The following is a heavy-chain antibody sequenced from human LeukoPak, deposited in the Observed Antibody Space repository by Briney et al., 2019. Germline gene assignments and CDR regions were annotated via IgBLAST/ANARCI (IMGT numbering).Heavy chain of an antibody. J-gene: IGHJ4*02. V-gene: IGHV4-38-2*02. CDR3: ARLTTIFGVVMGYYFDY. Sequence: PSETLSLTCTVSGYSISSGYYWGWIRQPPGKGLEWIGSIYHSGSTYYNPSLKSRVTISVDTSKNQFSLKLGSVTAAGTAVYYCARLTTIFGVVMGYYFDYWGQGTLVTVSS. CDR1: GYSISSGYY. CDR2: IYHSGST. D-gene: IGHD3-3*01.